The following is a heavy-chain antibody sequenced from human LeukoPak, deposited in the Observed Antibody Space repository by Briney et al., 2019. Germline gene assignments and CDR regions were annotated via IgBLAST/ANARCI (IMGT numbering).Heavy chain of an antibody. D-gene: IGHD2-15*01. J-gene: IGHJ5*02. V-gene: IGHV1-69*05. Sequence: SVKVSCKASGGTFSSYAISWVRQAPGQGLEWMGGIIPIFGTANYAQKFQGRVTITTDESTSTAYMELSSLRSEDTAVYYCARVGLYCSGGSCPNWFDPWGQGTLVTVSS. CDR3: ARVGLYCSGGSCPNWFDP. CDR2: IIPIFGTA. CDR1: GGTFSSYA.